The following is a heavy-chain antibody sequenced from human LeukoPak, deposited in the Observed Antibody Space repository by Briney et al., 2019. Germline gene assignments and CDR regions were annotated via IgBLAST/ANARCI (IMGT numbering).Heavy chain of an antibody. CDR3: AREIRGYCSGTSCYTWFDP. Sequence: SGTLSLTCAVSGGSISSSNWWSWVRQPPGKGLEWIGEIYHSGSTNYNPSLKSRVTISVDKSKNQFSLKLSSMTAADTAVYYCAREIRGYCSGTSCYTWFDPWGQGTLVTVSS. J-gene: IGHJ5*02. CDR1: GGSISSSNW. V-gene: IGHV4-4*02. CDR2: IYHSGST. D-gene: IGHD2-2*02.